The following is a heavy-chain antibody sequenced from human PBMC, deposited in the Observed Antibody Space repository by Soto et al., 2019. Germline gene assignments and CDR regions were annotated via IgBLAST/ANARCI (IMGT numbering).Heavy chain of an antibody. CDR2: INHSGST. CDR1: GGSFSGYY. V-gene: IGHV4-34*01. CDR3: ARGGSRYCSGGSCYHWFDP. D-gene: IGHD2-15*01. Sequence: SETLSLTCAVYGGSFSGYYWSWIRQPPGKGLEWIGEINHSGSTNYNPSLKSRVTISVDTSKNQFSLKLSSVTAADTAVYYCARGGSRYCSGGSCYHWFDPWGHGTLVTVSS. J-gene: IGHJ5*02.